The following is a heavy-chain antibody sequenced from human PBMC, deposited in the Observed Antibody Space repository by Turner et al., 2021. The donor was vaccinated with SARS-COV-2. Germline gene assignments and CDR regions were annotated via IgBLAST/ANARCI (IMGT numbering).Heavy chain of an antibody. D-gene: IGHD2-15*01. CDR2: IYWDDDK. V-gene: IGHV2-5*02. Sequence: HITLKESGPTLVKPTQTLPLPCTFSGFSLSTSGVGVGWIRQPPGKALEWLALIYWDDDKRYSPALKSRLTITKETSKNQVVLTMTNMDTVDKATYYCAHKVVVAIFDYWGQGTLVTVSS. J-gene: IGHJ4*02. CDR1: GFSLSTSGVG. CDR3: AHKVVVAIFDY.